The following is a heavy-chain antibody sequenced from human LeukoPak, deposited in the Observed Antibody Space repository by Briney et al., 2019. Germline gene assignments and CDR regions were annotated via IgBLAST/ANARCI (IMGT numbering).Heavy chain of an antibody. Sequence: PSETLSLTCAVSGGSLSGYYWTWIRQPPGKTLEWIGSIYSSGSTYYNPSLKSRVIIIIDTPKNHFSLTLSSVTAADTAVYYCARSDGYGLVGIWGQGTMVTVSS. V-gene: IGHV4-34*01. J-gene: IGHJ3*02. D-gene: IGHD3-10*01. CDR3: ARSDGYGLVGI. CDR2: IYSSGST. CDR1: GGSLSGYY.